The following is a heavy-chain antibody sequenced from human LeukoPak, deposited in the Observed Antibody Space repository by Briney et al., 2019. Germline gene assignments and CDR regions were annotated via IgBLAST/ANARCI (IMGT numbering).Heavy chain of an antibody. CDR3: AREGNDYGKKGKAYYYGMDV. V-gene: IGHV4-59*01. D-gene: IGHD4-17*01. CDR1: GGSISSYY. J-gene: IGHJ6*02. CDR2: IYYSGST. Sequence: PSETLSLTCTVSGGSISSYYWSWIRQPPGKGLEWIGYIYYSGSTNYNPSLKSRVTISVDTSKNQFSLKLSSVTAADTAVYYCAREGNDYGKKGKAYYYGMDVWGQGTTVTVSS.